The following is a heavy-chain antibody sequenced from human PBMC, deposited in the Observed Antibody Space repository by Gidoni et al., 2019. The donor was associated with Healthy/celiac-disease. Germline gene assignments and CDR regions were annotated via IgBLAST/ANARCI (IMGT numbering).Heavy chain of an antibody. Sequence: EVQLVESGGGLVKPGGSLRLSCAASGFTFSSYSMTWVRQLPGKGLEWVSSISRSSSYIYYADSVKGRFTISRDNAKNSLYLQMNSLRAEDTAVYYCARGDYDILTGYYKGSDYYDYYMDVWGKGTTVTVSS. CDR2: ISRSSSYI. CDR3: ARGDYDILTGYYKGSDYYDYYMDV. J-gene: IGHJ6*03. V-gene: IGHV3-21*01. CDR1: GFTFSSYS. D-gene: IGHD3-9*01.